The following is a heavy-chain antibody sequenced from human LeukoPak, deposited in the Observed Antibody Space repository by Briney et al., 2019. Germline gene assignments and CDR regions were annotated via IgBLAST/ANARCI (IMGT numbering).Heavy chain of an antibody. CDR3: ARDHGDYADY. V-gene: IGHV4-38-2*02. J-gene: IGHJ4*02. D-gene: IGHD4-17*01. CDR2: IYHSGST. CDR1: GYSISSGYY. Sequence: SETLSLTCAVSGYSISSGYYWGWIRQPPGKGLEWIGSIYHSGSTYYNPSLKSRVTISVDTSKNQFSLKLSSVTAADTAVYYCARDHGDYADYWGQGTLVTVSS.